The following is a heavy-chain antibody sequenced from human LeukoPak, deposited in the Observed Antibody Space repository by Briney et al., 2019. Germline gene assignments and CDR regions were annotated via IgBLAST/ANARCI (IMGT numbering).Heavy chain of an antibody. J-gene: IGHJ6*03. V-gene: IGHV3-11*04. Sequence: GGSLRLSCAASGFTFSDYYMNWIRQAPGKGLEWVSYISSSGSTIYYADSVKGRFTISRDNAKNSLYLQMNSLRAEDTAVYYCARDRKDFWSGYNYYYMDVWGKGTTVTVSS. CDR3: ARDRKDFWSGYNYYYMDV. D-gene: IGHD3-3*01. CDR2: ISSSGSTI. CDR1: GFTFSDYY.